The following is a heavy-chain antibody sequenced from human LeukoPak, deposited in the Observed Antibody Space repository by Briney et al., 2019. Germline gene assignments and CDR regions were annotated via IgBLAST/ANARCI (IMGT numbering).Heavy chain of an antibody. CDR2: IRYDGSNK. CDR3: AKDGGYCSGGSCYPDYYYMDV. J-gene: IGHJ6*03. D-gene: IGHD2-15*01. V-gene: IGHV3-30*02. Sequence: GRSLRLSCPASGFTFSSYGMHCVRQAPGKGLEWVAFIRYDGSNKYYADSVKGRFTISRDNSKNTLYLQMNSLRAEDTAVYYCAKDGGYCSGGSCYPDYYYMDVWGKGTTVTISS. CDR1: GFTFSSYG.